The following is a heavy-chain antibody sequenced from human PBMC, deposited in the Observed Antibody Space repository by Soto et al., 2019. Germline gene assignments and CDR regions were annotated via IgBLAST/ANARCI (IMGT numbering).Heavy chain of an antibody. J-gene: IGHJ4*02. CDR3: ARGRDGGAAD. CDR1: GVSLSGYY. Sequence: QVQLQQWGAGPLKPSETLSLTCAVYGVSLSGYYWSWIRQPPGKGLEWIGEIDNSGKTNYSPSLKSRVTISADTSKNQFSLTVTSLTAADTAVYYCARGRDGGAADWGLGSRVTVSS. D-gene: IGHD3-16*01. V-gene: IGHV4-34*01. CDR2: IDNSGKT.